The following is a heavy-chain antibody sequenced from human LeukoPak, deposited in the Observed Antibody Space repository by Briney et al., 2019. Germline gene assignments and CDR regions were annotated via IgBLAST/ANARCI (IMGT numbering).Heavy chain of an antibody. Sequence: ASVKVSCKASGYTFTSYYMHWVRQAPGQGLEWMGIINPSGGSTSYAQEFQGRVTMTRATSTSTVYMELSSLRSEDTAVYYCARERYSSSWYREPVDYWGQGTLVTVSS. D-gene: IGHD6-13*01. J-gene: IGHJ4*02. CDR1: GYTFTSYY. CDR2: INPSGGST. CDR3: ARERYSSSWYREPVDY. V-gene: IGHV1-46*03.